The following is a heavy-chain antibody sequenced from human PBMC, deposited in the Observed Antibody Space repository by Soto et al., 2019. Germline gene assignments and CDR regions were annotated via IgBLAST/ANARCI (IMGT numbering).Heavy chain of an antibody. J-gene: IGHJ3*01. Sequence: ASVKVSCKASGYTFPSYAMHWVRQAPGQRLEWMGWINAGNGNTKYSQKFQGRVTITRDTSASTAYMELSSLRSEDTAVYYCALVHRRRYYAFDFRGQGTMLSV. V-gene: IGHV1-3*01. CDR3: ALVHRRRYYAFDF. D-gene: IGHD1-26*01. CDR1: GYTFPSYA. CDR2: INAGNGNT.